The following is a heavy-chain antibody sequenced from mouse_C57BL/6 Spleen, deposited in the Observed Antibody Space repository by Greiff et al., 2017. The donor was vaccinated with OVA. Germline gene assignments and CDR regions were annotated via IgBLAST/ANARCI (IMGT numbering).Heavy chain of an antibody. J-gene: IGHJ1*03. D-gene: IGHD2-5*01. CDR1: GFTFSDYY. CDR2: INYDGSST. CDR3: ARDSNYVWYFDV. V-gene: IGHV5-16*01. Sequence: EVHLVESEGGLVQPGSSMKLSCTASGFTFSDYYMAWVRQVPEKGLEWVANINYDGSSTYYLDSLKSRFIISRDNAKNILYLQMSSLKSEDTATYYCARDSNYVWYFDVWGTGTTVTVSS.